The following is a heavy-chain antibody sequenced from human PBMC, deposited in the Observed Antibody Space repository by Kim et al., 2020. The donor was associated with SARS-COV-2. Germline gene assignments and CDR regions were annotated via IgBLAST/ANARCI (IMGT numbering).Heavy chain of an antibody. J-gene: IGHJ4*02. CDR2: IIPIFGTA. Sequence: SVKVSCKASGGTFSSYAISWVRQAPGQGLEWMGGIIPIFGTANYAQKFQGRVTITADESTSTAYMELSSLRSEDTAVYYCARATSNFYDSSGYYPVALGYWGQGTLVTVSS. CDR1: GGTFSSYA. CDR3: ARATSNFYDSSGYYPVALGY. D-gene: IGHD3-22*01. V-gene: IGHV1-69*13.